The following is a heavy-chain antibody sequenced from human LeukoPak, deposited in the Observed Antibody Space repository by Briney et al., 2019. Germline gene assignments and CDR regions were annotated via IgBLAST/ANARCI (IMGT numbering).Heavy chain of an antibody. CDR3: ARELRLYYYDSSGKTVDY. D-gene: IGHD3-22*01. CDR2: IYYSGST. CDR1: GGSISSYY. V-gene: IGHV4-59*12. J-gene: IGHJ4*02. Sequence: PSETLSLTCTVSGGSISSYYWSWIRQPPGKGLEWIGYIYYSGSTNYNPSLKSRVTISVDTSKNQFSLKLSSVTAADTAVYYCARELRLYYYDSSGKTVDYWGQGTLVTVSS.